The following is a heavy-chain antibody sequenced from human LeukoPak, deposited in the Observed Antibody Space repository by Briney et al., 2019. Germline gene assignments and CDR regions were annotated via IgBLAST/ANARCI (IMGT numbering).Heavy chain of an antibody. V-gene: IGHV3-48*01. D-gene: IGHD3-22*01. Sequence: GVSLRLSCVASGFTFSSHTMNWVRQAPGKGLEWVSSISGGSTTMYYADSVRGRCTISRDNAKNSLYLQMNSLRAEDTAVYYCARDLKNSGYNGEFDYWGQGTLVTVSS. CDR3: ARDLKNSGYNGEFDY. CDR1: GFTFSSHT. J-gene: IGHJ4*02. CDR2: ISGGSTTM.